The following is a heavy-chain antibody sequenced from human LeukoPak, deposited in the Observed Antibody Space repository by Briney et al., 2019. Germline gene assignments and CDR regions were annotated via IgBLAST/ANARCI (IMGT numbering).Heavy chain of an antibody. V-gene: IGHV4-34*01. CDR1: GGSFSGYY. CDR2: INHSGST. CDR3: ARDVRIAAAVYWFDP. D-gene: IGHD6-13*01. J-gene: IGHJ5*02. Sequence: PSETLPLTCAVYGGSFSGYYWSWIRQPPGKGLEWIGEINHSGSTNYNPSLKSRVTISVDTSKNQFSLKLSSVTAADTAVYYCARDVRIAAAVYWFDPWGQGTLVTVSS.